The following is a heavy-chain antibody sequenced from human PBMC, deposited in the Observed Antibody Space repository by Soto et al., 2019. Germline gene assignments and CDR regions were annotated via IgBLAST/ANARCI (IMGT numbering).Heavy chain of an antibody. CDR1: GDSVSSNSAA. CDR3: GRGETYSGRIFDN. J-gene: IGHJ4*02. Sequence: SQTLSLTCGISGDSVSSNSAAWNWLRQSPSRGLEWLGRTYYRSKWYNDYAVSVESRITINQDTSKNHFSLQLNFVTPEDTPVCFCGRGETYSGRIFDNWGQGTLVGASS. D-gene: IGHD1-26*01. V-gene: IGHV6-1*01. CDR2: TYYRSKWYN.